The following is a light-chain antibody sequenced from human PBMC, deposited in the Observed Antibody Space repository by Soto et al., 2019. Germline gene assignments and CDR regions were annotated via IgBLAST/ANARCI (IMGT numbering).Light chain of an antibody. V-gene: IGKV1-39*01. CDR3: QQSYTILVT. CDR2: EAS. Sequence: DIQMTQSTSSLSASVGDRVTITCRASQSISSYLNWYQQKPGKAPKLLIYEASNLQSGVPSRFSGSGSGTDFTLTISSLHPEDFATYFCQQSYTILVTFGQGTRLEIK. CDR1: QSISSY. J-gene: IGKJ5*01.